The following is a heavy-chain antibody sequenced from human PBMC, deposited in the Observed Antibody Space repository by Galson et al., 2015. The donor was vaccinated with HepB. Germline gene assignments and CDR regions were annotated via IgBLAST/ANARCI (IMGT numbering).Heavy chain of an antibody. Sequence: SLRLSCAGSGFTFGSSPMTWVRQAPGKGLDWVSSITPSDDRTFYADSVRGRFTISRDNSRNTLYLQMNSLRAEDTAVYFCAKGDLMDVWGQGTTVTVSS. CDR2: ITPSDDRT. D-gene: IGHD2-21*02. J-gene: IGHJ6*02. V-gene: IGHV3-23*01. CDR3: AKGDLMDV. CDR1: GFTFGSSP.